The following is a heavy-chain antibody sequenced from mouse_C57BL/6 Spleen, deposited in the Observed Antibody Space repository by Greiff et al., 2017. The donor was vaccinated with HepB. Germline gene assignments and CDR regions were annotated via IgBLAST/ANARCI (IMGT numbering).Heavy chain of an antibody. CDR3: AREGYSNPFAW. CDR1: GYTFTDYY. CDR2: INPYNGGT. J-gene: IGHJ3*01. Sequence: VQLQQSGPVLVKPGASVKMSCKASGYTFTDYYMNWVKQSHGKSLEWIGVINPYNGGTSYNQKFKGKATLTVDKSSSTAYMELNSLTSEDSAVYYCAREGYSNPFAWWGQGTLVTVSA. V-gene: IGHV1-19*01. D-gene: IGHD2-5*01.